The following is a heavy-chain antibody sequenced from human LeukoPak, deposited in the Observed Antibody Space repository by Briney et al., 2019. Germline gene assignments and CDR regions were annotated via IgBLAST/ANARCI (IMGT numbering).Heavy chain of an antibody. D-gene: IGHD3-3*01. CDR1: GFTFSSYE. CDR3: ARAPPIFGVAPDY. J-gene: IGHJ4*02. CDR2: ISSSGSTI. V-gene: IGHV3-48*03. Sequence: GGSLRLSCAASGFTFSSYEMNWVRQAPGKGLEWVSYISSSGSTIYYADSVKGRFTISRDNAKNSLYLQMNSLRAEDTAVYYCARAPPIFGVAPDYWGQGTLVTVSS.